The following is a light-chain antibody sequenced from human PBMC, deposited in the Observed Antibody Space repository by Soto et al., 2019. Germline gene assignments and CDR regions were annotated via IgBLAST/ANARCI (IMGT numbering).Light chain of an antibody. Sequence: QSALTQPASVSGSPGQSITISCTGTNSDVGGYNYVSWYQQHPGKAPKLMIYDVTDRPSGVSNRFSGSKSGNTASLPISGLQAEDEADYYCSSWSRSGSWLFGGGTKLTVL. CDR2: DVT. CDR1: NSDVGGYNY. CDR3: SSWSRSGSWL. V-gene: IGLV2-14*01. J-gene: IGLJ3*02.